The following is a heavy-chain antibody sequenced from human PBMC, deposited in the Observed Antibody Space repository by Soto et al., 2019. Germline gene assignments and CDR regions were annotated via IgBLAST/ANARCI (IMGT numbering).Heavy chain of an antibody. Sequence: SVKVSCKASGGTFSSYAISWVRQAPGQGLEWMGGIIPIFGTANYAQKFQGRVTITADESTSTAYMELSSLRSEDTAVYYCARMYYYDSSGYYYDYWGHGTLVTVSS. CDR2: IIPIFGTA. D-gene: IGHD3-22*01. V-gene: IGHV1-69*13. J-gene: IGHJ4*01. CDR3: ARMYYYDSSGYYYDY. CDR1: GGTFSSYA.